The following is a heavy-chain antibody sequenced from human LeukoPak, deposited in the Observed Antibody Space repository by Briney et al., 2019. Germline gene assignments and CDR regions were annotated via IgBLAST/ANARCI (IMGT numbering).Heavy chain of an antibody. CDR1: GGSFSSYY. CDR2: IYYSGST. V-gene: IGHV4-59*01. J-gene: IGHJ4*02. Sequence: TSETLSLTCTVSGGSFSSYYWSWIRQPPGKGLEWIGYIYYSGSTDYNPSLKSRVTISVETSKNQFSLNLSSVTAADTAVYYCARGRLARSPYFDYWGQGTLVTVSS. CDR3: ARGRLARSPYFDY. D-gene: IGHD6-19*01.